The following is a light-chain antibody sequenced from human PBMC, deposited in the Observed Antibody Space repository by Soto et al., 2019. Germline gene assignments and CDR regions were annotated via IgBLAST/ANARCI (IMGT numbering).Light chain of an antibody. Sequence: EIVMTQSPATLSVSPGERAPLSCRASQSVSSNLAWYQQKPGQAPRLLIYGASTSATGIPARFSGSGSGTEFTLTISSLQSEDFAVYYCQQHNNWPPYTFGQGTKVDIK. J-gene: IGKJ2*01. CDR1: QSVSSN. CDR3: QQHNNWPPYT. V-gene: IGKV3-15*01. CDR2: GAS.